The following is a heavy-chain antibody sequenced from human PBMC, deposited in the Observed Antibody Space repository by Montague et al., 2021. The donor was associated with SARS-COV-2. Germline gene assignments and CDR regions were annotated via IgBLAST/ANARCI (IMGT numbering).Heavy chain of an antibody. J-gene: IGHJ4*02. V-gene: IGHV4-39*07. CDR1: GASIGRGTYY. D-gene: IGHD3-9*01. CDR2: IYYSGTT. Sequence: SETLSLTCTVSGASIGRGTYYWAWIRQTPGKDLEWIGTIYYSGTTHYNPSLRSRVTISLDTSKNQFSLRLTSVTAADTAFYYCGSDTTAYFRFDYWGRGTLISVSS. CDR3: GSDTTAYFRFDY.